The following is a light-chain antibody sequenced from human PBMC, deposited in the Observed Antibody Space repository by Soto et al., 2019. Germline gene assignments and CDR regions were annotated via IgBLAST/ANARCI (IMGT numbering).Light chain of an antibody. J-gene: IGKJ1*01. CDR2: GAS. CDR3: QQYGSSGT. CDR1: QSISRN. Sequence: IGMSQSPVTLSVSPGERATLSCKASQSISRNLAWYQQKPGQAPRLLIYGASNRATGIPDRFSGSGSGTDFTLTISRLEPEDFAVYYCQQYGSSGTFGQGTKVDIK. V-gene: IGKV3-20*01.